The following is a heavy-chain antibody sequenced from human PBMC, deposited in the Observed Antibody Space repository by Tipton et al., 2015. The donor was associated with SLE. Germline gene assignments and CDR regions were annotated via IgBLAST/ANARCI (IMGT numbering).Heavy chain of an antibody. V-gene: IGHV4-59*11. Sequence: GLVKPSETLSLTCTVSGDFISSRYWNWIRQPPGKGLEWIGYVYYSGSTNYNPSLMSRVTISVDTSKNQFSLKLTSVTAADTAVYYCATARNIFDTFDIWAQGTMVTVSS. CDR2: VYYSGST. J-gene: IGHJ3*02. CDR3: ATARNIFDTFDI. D-gene: IGHD2/OR15-2a*01. CDR1: GDFISSRY.